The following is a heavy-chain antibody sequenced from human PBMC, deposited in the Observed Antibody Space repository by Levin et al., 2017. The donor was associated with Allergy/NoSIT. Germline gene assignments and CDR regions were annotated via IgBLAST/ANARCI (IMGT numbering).Heavy chain of an antibody. CDR3: ARDVHSSGWDYWYFDL. Sequence: GESLKISCKASGYTFTSYYMHWVRQAPGQGLEWMGIINPSGGSTSYAQKFQGRVTMTRDTSTSTVYMELSSLRSEDTAVYYWARDVHSSGWDYWYFDLWGRGTLVTVSS. CDR2: INPSGGST. V-gene: IGHV1-46*01. D-gene: IGHD6-19*01. CDR1: GYTFTSYY. J-gene: IGHJ2*01.